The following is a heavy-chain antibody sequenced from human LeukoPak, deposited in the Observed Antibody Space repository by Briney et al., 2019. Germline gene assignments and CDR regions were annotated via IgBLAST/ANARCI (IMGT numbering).Heavy chain of an antibody. CDR3: ARERVYYDIEY. J-gene: IGHJ4*02. D-gene: IGHD3-9*01. CDR2: ISSSGGYI. V-gene: IGHV3-21*01. CDR1: GFTFSSYE. Sequence: GGSLRLSCAASGFTFSSYEMNWVRQAPGKGLEWVSSISSSGGYIYYADSVKGRFTISRGNAKNSLYLQMSSLRAEDTAVYFCARERVYYDIEYWGQGTLVTVSS.